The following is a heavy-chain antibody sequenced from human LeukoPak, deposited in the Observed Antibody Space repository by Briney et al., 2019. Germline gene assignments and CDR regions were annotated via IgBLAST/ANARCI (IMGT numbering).Heavy chain of an antibody. V-gene: IGHV1-46*01. CDR1: GYTFTNYY. CDR2: INPSGGRT. D-gene: IGHD3-10*01. Sequence: ASVKVSCKASGYTFTNYYIHWVRQAPGQGLEWMGMINPSGGRTTYAKKFQGRVTMTRDTSTNTVYTELSSLRSDYTAVYYCARDYYGGHNLYNFDFWGQGTRVIVSS. J-gene: IGHJ4*02. CDR3: ARDYYGGHNLYNFDF.